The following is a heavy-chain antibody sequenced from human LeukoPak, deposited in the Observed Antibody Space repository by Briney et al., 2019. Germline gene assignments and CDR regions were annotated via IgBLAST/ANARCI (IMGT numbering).Heavy chain of an antibody. CDR1: GFDVNDNF. J-gene: IGHJ3*02. CDR3: RVAITTAPDAFDI. D-gene: IGHD3-22*01. Sequence: GGSLRLSCVASGFDVNDNFMIWVRQAPGKGLEWVAVISYDGSNKYYADSVKGRFTISRDNSKNTLYLQMNSLRAEDTAVYYCRVAITTAPDAFDIWGQGTMVTVSS. CDR2: ISYDGSNK. V-gene: IGHV3-30*03.